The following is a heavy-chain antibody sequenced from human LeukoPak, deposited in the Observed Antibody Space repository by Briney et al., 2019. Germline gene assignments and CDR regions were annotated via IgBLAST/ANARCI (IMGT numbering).Heavy chain of an antibody. D-gene: IGHD3-3*01. CDR2: IYTSGST. J-gene: IGHJ3*02. CDR3: ARDLGFTYYDFWSGYFMSDAFDI. Sequence: SETLSLTCTVSGGSISSGSYYWSWIRQPAGKGLEWIGRIYTSGSTNYNPSLKSRVTISVDTSKNQFSLKLSSATAADTAVYYCARDLGFTYYDFWSGYFMSDAFDIWGQGTMVTVSS. CDR1: GGSISSGSYY. V-gene: IGHV4-61*02.